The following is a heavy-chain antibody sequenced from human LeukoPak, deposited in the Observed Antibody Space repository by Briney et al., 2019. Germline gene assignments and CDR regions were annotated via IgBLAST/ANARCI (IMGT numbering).Heavy chain of an antibody. V-gene: IGHV4-34*01. Sequence: SETLSLTCAVYGGSFSGYYWSWIRQPPGKGLEWIGEINHSGSTNYNPSLKSRVTISVDTSKNQFSLKLSSVTAADTAVYYCARRIFQYYYGSGKYVPYNWFDPWGQGTLVTVSS. D-gene: IGHD3-10*01. CDR3: ARRIFQYYYGSGKYVPYNWFDP. J-gene: IGHJ5*02. CDR1: GGSFSGYY. CDR2: INHSGST.